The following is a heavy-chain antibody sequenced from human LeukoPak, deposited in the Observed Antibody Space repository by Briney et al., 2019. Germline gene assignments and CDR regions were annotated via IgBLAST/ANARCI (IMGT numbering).Heavy chain of an antibody. V-gene: IGHV3-21*01. CDR3: ARGGYSYD. J-gene: IGHJ4*02. D-gene: IGHD5-18*01. Sequence: GGSLTLSCAASGFTFSSYSLNWVRQPPGQGLEWVSSISSSSSYIYYADSVKGRFTISRGNAKNSLYLQMNSLRAEDTAVYYCARGGYSYDWGQGTLVTVSS. CDR2: ISSSSSYI. CDR1: GFTFSSYS.